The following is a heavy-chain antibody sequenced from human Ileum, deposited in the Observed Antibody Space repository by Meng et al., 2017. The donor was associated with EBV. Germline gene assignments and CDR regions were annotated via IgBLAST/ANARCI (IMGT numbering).Heavy chain of an antibody. CDR2: INHSGST. J-gene: IGHJ4*02. CDR1: GGSFSGYY. V-gene: IGHV4-34*01. D-gene: IGHD3-10*01. CDR3: ARGNKVSDRGFDY. Sequence: VPVAQWGAGLSNPSYTLSLTCAVYGGSFSGYYWSWIRQPPGKGLEWIGEINHSGSTNYNPSLKSRVTISVDTSKNQFSLKLSSVTAADTAVYYCARGNKVSDRGFDYWGQGTLVTVSS.